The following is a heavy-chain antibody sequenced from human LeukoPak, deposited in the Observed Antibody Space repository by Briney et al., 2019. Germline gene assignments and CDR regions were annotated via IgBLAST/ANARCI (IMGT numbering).Heavy chain of an antibody. J-gene: IGHJ5*02. D-gene: IGHD3-9*01. CDR1: GYTFTSYG. CDR3: ARAVGYYDILTGYSYNWFDP. CDR2: ISAYNGNT. Sequence: GASVKVSCKASGYTFTSYGISWVRQAPGQGLEWMGWISAYNGNTNYAQKLQGRVTMTTDTSTRTAYMELRSLRSDDTAVYYCARAVGYYDILTGYSYNWFDPWGQGTLVTVSS. V-gene: IGHV1-18*04.